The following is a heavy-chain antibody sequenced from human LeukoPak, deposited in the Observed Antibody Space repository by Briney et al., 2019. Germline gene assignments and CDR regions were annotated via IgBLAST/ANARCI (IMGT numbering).Heavy chain of an antibody. CDR2: FDPEDGET. V-gene: IGHV1-24*01. J-gene: IGHJ6*02. D-gene: IGHD4-23*01. CDR1: GYTLTALA. CDR3: ARPIRSDYGGKGYYGMDV. Sequence: ASVKVSCKVSGYTLTALALHWVRQAPGKGLEWMGGFDPEDGETIYAQKFQGRVTMTEDTSTDTAYMELSSLRSEDTAVYYCARPIRSDYGGKGYYGMDVWGQGTTVTVSS.